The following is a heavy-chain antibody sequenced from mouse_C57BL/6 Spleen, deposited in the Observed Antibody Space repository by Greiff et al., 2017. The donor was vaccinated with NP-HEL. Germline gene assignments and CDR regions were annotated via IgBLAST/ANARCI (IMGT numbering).Heavy chain of an antibody. V-gene: IGHV1-20*01. CDR3: ARDGYFDY. J-gene: IGHJ2*01. Sequence: VQLQQSGPELVKPGESVKISCKASGYSFTGYFMNWVMQSHGKSLEWIGRINPDNGDTFYNQKFKGKATFTVDKSSSTAYMQLRSLTSEDSAVYYYARDGYFDYWGQGTTLTVSS. CDR1: GYSFTGYF. CDR2: INPDNGDT.